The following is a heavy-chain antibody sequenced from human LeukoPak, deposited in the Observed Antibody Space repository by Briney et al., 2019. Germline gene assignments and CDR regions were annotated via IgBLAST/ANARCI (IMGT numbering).Heavy chain of an antibody. J-gene: IGHJ4*02. CDR1: GFTFSSYA. CDR2: ISSSGGST. V-gene: IGHV3-23*01. D-gene: IGHD6-19*01. Sequence: PGGSLRLSCAASGFTFSSYAMAWVRQAPGKGLEWVSSISSSGGSTYYTDSVKGRFTISRDSSKNTLYLQMNSLRAEDTAVYYCAKSGRGSGWYGAYYFDHWGQGTLVTVSS. CDR3: AKSGRGSGWYGAYYFDH.